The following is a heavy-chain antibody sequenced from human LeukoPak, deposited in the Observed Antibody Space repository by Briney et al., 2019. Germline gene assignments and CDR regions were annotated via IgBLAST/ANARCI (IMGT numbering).Heavy chain of an antibody. CDR1: GGSIRSYY. J-gene: IGHJ2*01. D-gene: IGHD6-13*01. CDR3: ARVYYSSSYDYWYFDL. Sequence: PSETLSLTCTVSGGSIRSYYWSWIRQPPGKGLEWIGYIYYSGSTNYNPSLKSRVTISVDTSKNQFSLKLSSETAADTAVYYCARVYYSSSYDYWYFDLWGRGTLVTVSS. CDR2: IYYSGST. V-gene: IGHV4-59*01.